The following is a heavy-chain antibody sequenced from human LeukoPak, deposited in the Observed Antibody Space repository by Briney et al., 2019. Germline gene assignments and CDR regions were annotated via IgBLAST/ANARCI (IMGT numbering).Heavy chain of an antibody. CDR2: ISGRGGST. Sequence: GGSLRLSCAASGFTFSSYAMSWVRQAPGKGLEWVSAISGRGGSTYYADSVKGRFTISRDNSKNTLYLQMNSLRAEDTAVYYCALSSSPCCFDYWGQGTLVTVSS. V-gene: IGHV3-23*01. D-gene: IGHD6-6*01. J-gene: IGHJ4*02. CDR1: GFTFSSYA. CDR3: ALSSSPCCFDY.